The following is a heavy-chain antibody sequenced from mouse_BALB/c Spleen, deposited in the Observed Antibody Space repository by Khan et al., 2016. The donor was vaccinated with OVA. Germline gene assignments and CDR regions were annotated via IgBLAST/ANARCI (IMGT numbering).Heavy chain of an antibody. J-gene: IGHJ2*01. CDR1: GYTFTSYV. Sequence: VQLQQSGPELVKPGASVKMSCKASGYTFTSYVMHWVRQKPGQGLEWIGYIYPFNDATKYNEKFKGKAILTSDKSSSTAYMELTSLTSEDSAVYFCARKYRYDVYFDSWGQGTTLTVSS. CDR2: IYPFNDAT. V-gene: IGHV1S136*01. CDR3: ARKYRYDVYFDS. D-gene: IGHD2-12*01.